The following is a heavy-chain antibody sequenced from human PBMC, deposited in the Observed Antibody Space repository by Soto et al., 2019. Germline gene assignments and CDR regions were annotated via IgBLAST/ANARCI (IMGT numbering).Heavy chain of an antibody. CDR3: ARYIPGVRYYGMDV. CDR2: ISDSGTLT. CDR1: GFTFISYA. Sequence: GGSLRLSCAASGFTFISYAMKWVRQPPGKGLEWVSLISDSGTLTYYADSVKGRFTISRDNSGNTLFLQMYSLRAEDTAVYYCARYIPGVRYYGMDVWGQGTTVT. V-gene: IGHV3-23*01. D-gene: IGHD2-2*01. J-gene: IGHJ6*02.